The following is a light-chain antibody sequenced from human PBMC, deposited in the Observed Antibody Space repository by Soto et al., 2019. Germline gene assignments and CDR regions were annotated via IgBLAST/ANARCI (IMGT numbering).Light chain of an antibody. V-gene: IGLV2-14*01. CDR3: VSYTTSASYD. CDR1: SSDVGNYIF. J-gene: IGLJ1*01. CDR2: DIN. Sequence: QSVLTQPASVSGSPGKSITISCTGTSSDVGNYIFVSWYRQHPGKASKLMIYDINNRPSGVSYPFSGPMSGNPASLIGAWLEAEDEADYHCVSYTTSASYDFGTGSKVTGL.